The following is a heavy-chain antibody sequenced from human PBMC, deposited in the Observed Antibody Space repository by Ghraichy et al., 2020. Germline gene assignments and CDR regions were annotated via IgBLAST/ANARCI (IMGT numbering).Heavy chain of an antibody. D-gene: IGHD5-12*01. V-gene: IGHV4-31*02. Sequence: SLNISCAASGFTFSDYYMSWIRQAPGRGLEWVAYIHHTGSVYYNSSLKSRVTMSVDTSENQFSLKLSSMTAADTAVYYCARAKSGYSLGGIDYWGQGTLVAVSS. J-gene: IGHJ4*02. CDR2: IHHTGSV. CDR1: GFTFSDYY. CDR3: ARAKSGYSLGGIDY.